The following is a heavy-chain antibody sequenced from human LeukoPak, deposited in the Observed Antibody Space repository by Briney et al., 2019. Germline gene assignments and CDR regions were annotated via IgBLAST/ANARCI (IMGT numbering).Heavy chain of an antibody. V-gene: IGHV4-39*07. Sequence: PSETLSLTCTVSGGSISSSSYYWGWIRQPPGKGLEWIGSIYYSGSAYYNLSLKSRVSISVDTSKNQFSLKLRSVTAADTAVYYCASPMAWAHNRRDSDYWGLGTLVTVSS. D-gene: IGHD5-24*01. CDR2: IYYSGSA. CDR3: ASPMAWAHNRRDSDY. CDR1: GGSISSSSYY. J-gene: IGHJ4*02.